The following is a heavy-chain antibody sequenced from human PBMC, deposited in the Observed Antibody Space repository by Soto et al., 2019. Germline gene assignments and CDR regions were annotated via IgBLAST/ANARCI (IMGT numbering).Heavy chain of an antibody. CDR1: GYSFSNYW. Sequence: SLKISCKGSGYSFSNYWIAWVRQMPGKGLEYMGIIYPSDSQTRYSPSFQGQVTISADKSISTAYLQWTSLKASDTAIYYCARHGFYGDYSSNYFDPWGQGTLVTVSS. J-gene: IGHJ5*02. CDR2: IYPSDSQT. V-gene: IGHV5-51*01. D-gene: IGHD4-17*01. CDR3: ARHGFYGDYSSNYFDP.